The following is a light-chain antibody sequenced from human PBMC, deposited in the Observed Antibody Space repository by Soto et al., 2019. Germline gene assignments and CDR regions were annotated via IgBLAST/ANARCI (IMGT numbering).Light chain of an antibody. CDR2: DAS. Sequence: DIQMTQSPSSLSASIGDRVTISCQASQDIGNFLNWYQQKLGKAPYLLIYDASNLDTGVSSRFSGRGSGRQFSITITSLQPDDVATYFCQQYGSLPITFGQGTRLEIK. V-gene: IGKV1-33*01. CDR3: QQYGSLPIT. CDR1: QDIGNF. J-gene: IGKJ5*01.